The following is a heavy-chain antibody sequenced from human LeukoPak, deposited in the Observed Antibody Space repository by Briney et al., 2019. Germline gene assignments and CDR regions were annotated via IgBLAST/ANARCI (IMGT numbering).Heavy chain of an antibody. D-gene: IGHD2-15*01. J-gene: IGHJ6*02. CDR2: ISGSGGST. V-gene: IGHV3-23*01. CDR1: GFTFSSYA. Sequence: GSLRRSCAAAGFTFSSYAMSWVRQAPGKGLEWVSAISGSGGSTYYADSVKGRFTISRDNSKNTLYLKMNSLKTEDTAVYYCTTDLADPEESYYYYGMDVWGQGTTVTVSS. CDR3: TTDLADPEESYYYYGMDV.